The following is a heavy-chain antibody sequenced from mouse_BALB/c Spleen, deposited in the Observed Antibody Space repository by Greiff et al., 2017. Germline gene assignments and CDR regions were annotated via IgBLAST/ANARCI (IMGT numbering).Heavy chain of an antibody. V-gene: IGHV1-5*01. D-gene: IGHD1-1*01. CDR2: IYPGNSDT. J-gene: IGHJ2*01. Sequence: EVQLQESGTVLARPGASVKMSCKASGYSFTSYWMHWVKQRPGQGLEWIGAIYPGNSDTSYNQKFKGKAKLTAVTSASTAYMELSSLTNEDSAVYYCTRGATVCYFDYWGQGTTLTVSS. CDR3: TRGATVCYFDY. CDR1: GYSFTSYW.